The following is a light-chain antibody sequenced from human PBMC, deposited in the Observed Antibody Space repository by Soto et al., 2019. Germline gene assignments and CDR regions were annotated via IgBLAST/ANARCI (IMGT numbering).Light chain of an antibody. CDR3: QQYGSSPPLT. CDR2: GAS. V-gene: IGKV3-20*01. Sequence: EIGLTESPGPLSLSPGEISTLSCRASQSVSSSYLAWYQQKPGQAPRLLIYGASSRATGIPDRFSGSGSGTDFTLTISRLEPEDFAVYYCQQYGSSPPLTFGGGTKVDIK. CDR1: QSVSSSY. J-gene: IGKJ4*01.